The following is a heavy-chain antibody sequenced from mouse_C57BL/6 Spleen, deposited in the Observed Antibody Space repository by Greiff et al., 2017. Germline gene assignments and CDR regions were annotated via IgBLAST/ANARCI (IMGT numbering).Heavy chain of an antibody. Sequence: VQLQQSGPELVKPGASVKMSCKASGYTFTDYNMHWVKQSHGKSLEWIGYINPNNGGTSYNQKFKGKATLTVNKSSSTAYMELRSLTSEDSAVYYCARGPSFYYGNSYAMDYWGQGTSVTVSS. D-gene: IGHD2-1*01. CDR3: ARGPSFYYGNSYAMDY. CDR1: GYTFTDYN. CDR2: INPNNGGT. J-gene: IGHJ4*01. V-gene: IGHV1-22*01.